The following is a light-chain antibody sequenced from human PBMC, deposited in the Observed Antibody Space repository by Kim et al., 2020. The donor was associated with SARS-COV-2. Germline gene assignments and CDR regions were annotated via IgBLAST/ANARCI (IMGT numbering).Light chain of an antibody. V-gene: IGLV3-19*01. CDR3: NSRDSSGNHYV. Sequence: AWGQTVRITCQGDSLRSDYESWYQQKPGQAPVLVIYGKNNRPSGIPDRFSGSSSGNTASLTITGAQAEDEADYYCNSRDSSGNHYVFGTGTKVTVL. CDR2: GKN. CDR1: SLRSDY. J-gene: IGLJ1*01.